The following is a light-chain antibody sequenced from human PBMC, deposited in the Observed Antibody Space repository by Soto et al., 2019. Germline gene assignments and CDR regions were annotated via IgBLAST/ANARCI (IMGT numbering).Light chain of an antibody. CDR1: QSISSW. Sequence: DLQMTQSPSSLSSSFGDSVTITCRASQSISSWLAWYQQKPGKAPKVLIYAASTLESGVPSRFSGSGSGTDFTLNISSLHPEDYATYYCQQSYSTPPRYTCGQGTKVDIK. CDR3: QQSYSTPPRYT. V-gene: IGKV1-39*01. CDR2: AAS. J-gene: IGKJ2*01.